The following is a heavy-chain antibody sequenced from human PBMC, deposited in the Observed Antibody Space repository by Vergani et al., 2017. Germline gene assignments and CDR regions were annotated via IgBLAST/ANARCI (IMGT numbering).Heavy chain of an antibody. CDR3: ARDPGQQLAFDY. D-gene: IGHD6-13*01. V-gene: IGHV3-33*08. J-gene: IGHJ4*02. CDR2: IWYDGSNK. Sequence: VQLLESGGGLVQPGGSLRLSCAASGFTFSSYAMSWVRQAPGKGLEWVAVIWYDGSNKYYADSVKGRFTISRDNSKNTLYLQMNSLRAEDTAVYYCARDPGQQLAFDYWGQGTLVTVSS. CDR1: GFTFSSYA.